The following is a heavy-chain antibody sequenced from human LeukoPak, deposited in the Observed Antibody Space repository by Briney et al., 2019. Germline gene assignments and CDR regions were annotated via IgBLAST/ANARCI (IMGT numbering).Heavy chain of an antibody. V-gene: IGHV1-24*01. CDR1: GYTLTELS. CDR2: FDPEDGET. CDR3: ATEGPERGYSYGYYFDY. D-gene: IGHD5-18*01. J-gene: IGHJ4*02. Sequence: ASVKVSCMVSGYTLTELSMHWVRQAPGKGLEWMGGFDPEDGETIYAQKFQGRVTMTEDTSTDTAYMELSSLRSEDTAVYYCATEGPERGYSYGYYFDYWGQGTLVTVSS.